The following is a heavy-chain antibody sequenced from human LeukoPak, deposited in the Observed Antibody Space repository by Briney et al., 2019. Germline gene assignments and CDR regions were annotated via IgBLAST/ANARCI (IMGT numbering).Heavy chain of an antibody. J-gene: IGHJ4*02. CDR1: GVPFSNYY. V-gene: IGHV4-34*01. CDR2: INHSGYT. Sequence: PSETLSLTCAVSGVPFSNYYWSWVRQSPTKGLEWIGEINHSGYTNYNPSLKSRVTISIDTSKNQFSLMLTSVTAADTAVYYCTRAVAGHPDWGQGTLVTVYS. D-gene: IGHD6-19*01. CDR3: TRAVAGHPD.